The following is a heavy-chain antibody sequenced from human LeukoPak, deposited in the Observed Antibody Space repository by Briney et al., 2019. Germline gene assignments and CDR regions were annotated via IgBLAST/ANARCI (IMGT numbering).Heavy chain of an antibody. J-gene: IGHJ6*03. Sequence: PGGSLRLSCAASGFTFSSYSMNWVRQAPGKGLEWVSSISSSSSYIYYADSVKGRFTISRDNAKNSLYLQMNSLRAEDTAVYYCAKCLRAGHRPVYTYYYMDVWGKGTTVTVSS. D-gene: IGHD5/OR15-5a*01. CDR1: GFTFSSYS. V-gene: IGHV3-21*01. CDR2: ISSSSSYI. CDR3: AKCLRAGHRPVYTYYYMDV.